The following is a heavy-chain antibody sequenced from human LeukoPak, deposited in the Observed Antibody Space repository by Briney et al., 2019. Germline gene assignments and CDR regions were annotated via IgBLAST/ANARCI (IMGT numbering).Heavy chain of an antibody. CDR1: GFTVSSNY. D-gene: IGHD3-22*01. J-gene: IGHJ3*02. V-gene: IGHV3-66*01. CDR3: ARDLITNPVRGVRFFDAFDI. Sequence: GGSLRLSCAASGFTVSSNYMSWVRQAPGRELEWVSVICSGGSTSYADSVKGRFTISRDNSKNTLYLQMNSLRAEDTAVYYCARDLITNPVRGVRFFDAFDIWGQGTMVTVSS. CDR2: ICSGGST.